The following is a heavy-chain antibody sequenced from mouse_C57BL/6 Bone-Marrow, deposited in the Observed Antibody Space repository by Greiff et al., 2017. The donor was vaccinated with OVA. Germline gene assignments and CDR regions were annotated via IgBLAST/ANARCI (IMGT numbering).Heavy chain of an antibody. V-gene: IGHV6-6*01. Sequence: EVKLEESGGGLVQPGGSMKLSCAASGFTFSDAWMDWVRQSPEKGLEWVAEIRNKANNHETYYAESVKGRFTISRDDSKSSVYLQMNSLRAEDTGIYYCTRGYDYDVAYFDYWGQGTTLTVSS. D-gene: IGHD2-4*01. J-gene: IGHJ2*01. CDR1: GFTFSDAW. CDR3: TRGYDYDVAYFDY. CDR2: IRNKANNHET.